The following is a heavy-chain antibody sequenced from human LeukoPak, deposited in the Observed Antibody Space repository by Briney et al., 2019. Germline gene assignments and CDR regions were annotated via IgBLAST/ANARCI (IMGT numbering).Heavy chain of an antibody. CDR2: IYYSGRT. Sequence: SETLSLTCTVSGGSVSSSSYYWGWIRQPPGKGLEWIGGIYYSGRTYDNPSLKSRVTMSADTSKNQFSLKLSSVTAADTAVYYCARLLYDRSGYYWFDPWGQGTLVTVSS. J-gene: IGHJ5*02. V-gene: IGHV4-39*01. D-gene: IGHD3-22*01. CDR3: ARLLYDRSGYYWFDP. CDR1: GGSVSSSSYY.